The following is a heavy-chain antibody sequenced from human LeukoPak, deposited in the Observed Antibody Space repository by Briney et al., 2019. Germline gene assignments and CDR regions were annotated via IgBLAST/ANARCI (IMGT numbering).Heavy chain of an antibody. Sequence: SETLSLTCAVYGGSFSGYYWSWIRQPPGKGLEWVGEINHSGSTNYNPSLKRRVTISVDTSKNQFSLKLSSVTAADTAVYYCARGNSGYYGSGSICDYWGQGTLVTVSS. CDR3: ARGNSGYYGSGSICDY. CDR2: INHSGST. J-gene: IGHJ4*02. CDR1: GGSFSGYY. V-gene: IGHV4-34*01. D-gene: IGHD3-10*01.